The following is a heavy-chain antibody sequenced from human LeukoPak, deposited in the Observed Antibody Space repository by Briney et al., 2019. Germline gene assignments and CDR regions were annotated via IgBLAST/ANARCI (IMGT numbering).Heavy chain of an antibody. CDR3: ARGQGYEVYYYGMDV. V-gene: IGHV3-21*01. Sequence: PGGSLRLSCAASGFTFSSYSMNWVRQAPGKGLEWVSSISSSSSYIYYADSVKGRFTISRDNAKNSLYLQMNSLRAEDTAVYYCARGQGYEVYYYGMDVWGQGTTVTVSS. CDR2: ISSSSSYI. D-gene: IGHD3-3*01. CDR1: GFTFSSYS. J-gene: IGHJ6*02.